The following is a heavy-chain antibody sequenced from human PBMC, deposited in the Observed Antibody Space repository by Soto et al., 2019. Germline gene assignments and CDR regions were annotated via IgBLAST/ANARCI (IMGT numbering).Heavy chain of an antibody. D-gene: IGHD1-26*01. CDR3: AREETGAADY. CDR2: ISHDGSNK. V-gene: IGHV3-30-3*01. J-gene: IGHJ4*02. Sequence: PGGSLRLSCAASGFTFSSYAMHWVRQAPGKGLEWVALISHDGSNKNYADSVKGRFTISGDNSKNTLYLQMNSLRADDTAVYYCAREETGAADYWGQGTLVTVSS. CDR1: GFTFSSYA.